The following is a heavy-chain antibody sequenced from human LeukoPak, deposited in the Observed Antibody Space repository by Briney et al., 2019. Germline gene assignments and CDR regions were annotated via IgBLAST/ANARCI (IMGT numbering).Heavy chain of an antibody. J-gene: IGHJ4*02. CDR1: GFSVRTNY. V-gene: IGHV3-23*01. CDR2: ISGSDGTT. CDR3: AKQGSRGWLSAFKY. D-gene: IGHD6-19*01. Sequence: PGGSLRLSCAVSGFSVRTNYMSWVRQAPGKGLERVSGISGSDGTTYFADSVKGRFTISRDNSKNTLYLQMNSLRADDTALYYCAKQGSRGWLSAFKYWGQGALVTVSS.